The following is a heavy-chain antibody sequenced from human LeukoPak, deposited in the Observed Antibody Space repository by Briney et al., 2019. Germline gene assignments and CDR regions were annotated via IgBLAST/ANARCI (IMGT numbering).Heavy chain of an antibody. J-gene: IGHJ4*02. CDR3: AIDYDSSGSYFDY. Sequence: GGSLRLSCAASGFTFSNYHMSWVRQAPGKGLEWVSVITGSAGSTYYADSVKGRFTISRDNSKNTLYLQMNSLRAEDTAVYYCAIDYDSSGSYFDYWGQGTLVTVSS. CDR1: GFTFSNYH. D-gene: IGHD3-22*01. V-gene: IGHV3-23*01. CDR2: ITGSAGST.